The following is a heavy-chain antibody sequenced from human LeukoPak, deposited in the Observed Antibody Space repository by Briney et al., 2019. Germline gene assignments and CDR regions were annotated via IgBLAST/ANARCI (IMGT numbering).Heavy chain of an antibody. CDR2: IYYSGST. CDR3: ARATQQLVPPYYYYMDV. V-gene: IGHV4-59*01. D-gene: IGHD6-13*01. J-gene: IGHJ6*03. CDR1: GGSISSYY. Sequence: PSETLSLTCTVSGGSISSYYWSWIRQPPGKGLEWIGYIYYSGSTNYNPSLKSRVTISVDTSKNQFSLKLSSVTAADTAVYYCARATQQLVPPYYYYMDVWGKGTTVTVSS.